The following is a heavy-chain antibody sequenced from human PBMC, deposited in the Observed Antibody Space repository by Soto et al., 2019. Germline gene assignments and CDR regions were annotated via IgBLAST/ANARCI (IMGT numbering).Heavy chain of an antibody. CDR3: VKDSPLSGNYQALDY. J-gene: IGHJ4*02. Sequence: EVQLLESGGGLVQPGGSLRLSCTASGFTFSDFAMTWVRQAPGKGLEWVAALNHGGGGARYYADSVKGRFTISRDNSKNTLHLQMDSLRAEDTAMYFSVKDSPLSGNYQALDYWGQGTLVAVSS. D-gene: IGHD1-26*01. CDR2: LNHGGGGAR. V-gene: IGHV3-23*01. CDR1: GFTFSDFA.